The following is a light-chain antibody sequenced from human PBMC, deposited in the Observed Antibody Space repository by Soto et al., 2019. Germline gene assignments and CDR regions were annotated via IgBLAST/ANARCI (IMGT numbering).Light chain of an antibody. CDR1: SSNIGAGYD. V-gene: IGLV1-51*01. CDR3: GTWDTSLSAGV. Sequence: QSVLTQPPSVSGAPGQRVTISCTGSSSNIGAGYDVHWYQQLPGTAPKLLIYDNNKRPSGIPDRFSGSKSGTSATLGITGLRTGDDADYSCGTWDTSLSAGVFGAGTKLTVL. J-gene: IGLJ2*01. CDR2: DNN.